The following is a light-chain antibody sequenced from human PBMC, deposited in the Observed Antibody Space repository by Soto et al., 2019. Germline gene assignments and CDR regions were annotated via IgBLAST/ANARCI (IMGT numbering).Light chain of an antibody. V-gene: IGKV2-28*01. CDR3: MQPLHIPMYI. J-gene: IGKJ2*01. CDR1: QSLLHSNGYNY. Sequence: DIVLTQSPLSLPVTPGEPASISCRSSQSLLHSNGYNYLDWYLQKPGQSPQLLIYLSSNRASAVPDSVSRSGSGTEFTLKINRMEAEDVGVYYCMQPLHIPMYIFAQGTNLEIK. CDR2: LSS.